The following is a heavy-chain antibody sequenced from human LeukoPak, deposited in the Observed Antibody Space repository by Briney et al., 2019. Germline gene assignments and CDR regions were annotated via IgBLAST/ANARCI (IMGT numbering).Heavy chain of an antibody. Sequence: RGSLRLSCAASGFTFSSYGMHWVRQAPGKGLEWVAFIRYDGSNEYYGDSVKGRFTISRDSSKNTLYLQMNSLRAEDTAVYYCAKDAKFRHSSSWYYFDYWGQGTLVTVSS. CDR2: IRYDGSNE. CDR1: GFTFSSYG. J-gene: IGHJ4*02. V-gene: IGHV3-30*02. D-gene: IGHD6-13*01. CDR3: AKDAKFRHSSSWYYFDY.